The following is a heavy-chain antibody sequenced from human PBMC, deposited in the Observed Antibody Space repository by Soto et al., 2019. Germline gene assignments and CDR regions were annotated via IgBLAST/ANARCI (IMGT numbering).Heavy chain of an antibody. V-gene: IGHV3-23*01. D-gene: IGHD3-10*01. CDR2: ISGSGGST. CDR3: AKDGRGSHYYYYRDV. CDR1: GFTFSSYA. Sequence: GGSLRLSCAASGFTFSSYAMSWVRQAPGKGLEWVSAISGSGGSTYYADSVKGRFTISRDNSKNTLYLQMNSLRAEDTAVYYCAKDGRGSHYYYYRDVWGKGTTVTVSS. J-gene: IGHJ6*03.